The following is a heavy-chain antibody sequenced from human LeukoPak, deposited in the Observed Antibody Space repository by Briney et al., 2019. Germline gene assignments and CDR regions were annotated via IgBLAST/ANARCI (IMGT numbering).Heavy chain of an antibody. Sequence: GGSLRLSCAASGFTFSSYAMSWVRQAPGKGLEWVSAISGSGGGTYYADSVKGRFTISRDNSKNTLYLQMNSLRAEDTAVYYCAKSGGYNYYYYMDVWGKGTTVTVSS. D-gene: IGHD3-22*01. J-gene: IGHJ6*03. CDR3: AKSGGYNYYYYMDV. CDR2: ISGSGGGT. CDR1: GFTFSSYA. V-gene: IGHV3-23*01.